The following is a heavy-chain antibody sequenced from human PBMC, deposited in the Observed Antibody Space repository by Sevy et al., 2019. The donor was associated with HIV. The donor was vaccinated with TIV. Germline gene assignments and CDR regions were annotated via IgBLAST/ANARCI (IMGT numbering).Heavy chain of an antibody. CDR2: IYPGDSDT. CDR3: ARGARGTLPSYYYYPMDV. CDR1: GYSFTSYW. J-gene: IGHJ6*02. Sequence: GESLKISCKGSGYSFTSYWIGWVRQMPGKGLEWMGIIYPGDSDTTYSPSFQGQVTISVDKSINTAYLQWSSLKASDTAIFYCARGARGTLPSYYYYPMDVWGQGTTVTVSS. D-gene: IGHD1-1*01. V-gene: IGHV5-51*01.